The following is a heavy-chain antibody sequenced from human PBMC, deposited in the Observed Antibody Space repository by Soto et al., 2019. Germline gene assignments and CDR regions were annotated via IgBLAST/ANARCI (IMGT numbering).Heavy chain of an antibody. CDR1: GGSISSGGYS. J-gene: IGHJ4*02. Sequence: SETLSLTCAVSGGSISSGGYSWSWIRQPPGKGLEWIGYIYHSGSTYYNPSLKSRVTISVDRSKNQFSLKLSSVTAADTAVYYCARAGLWFGELLGLFDYWGQGTLVTVSS. D-gene: IGHD3-10*01. V-gene: IGHV4-30-2*01. CDR3: ARAGLWFGELLGLFDY. CDR2: IYHSGST.